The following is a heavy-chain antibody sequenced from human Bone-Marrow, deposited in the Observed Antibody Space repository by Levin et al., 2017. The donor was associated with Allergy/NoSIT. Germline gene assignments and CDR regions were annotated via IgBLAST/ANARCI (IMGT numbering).Heavy chain of an antibody. CDR1: GGSISSYHW. J-gene: IGHJ4*02. CDR3: ARDHGYSSSWKYFEY. CDR2: IYHLGTT. D-gene: IGHD6-13*01. V-gene: IGHV4-4*02. Sequence: PSETLSLTCAVSGGSISSYHWWSWVRQPPGKGLEWLGEIYHLGTTNYNPSLRSRVTMSIDMSKNQFSLKLTSVSAADTAVYYCARDHGYSSSWKYFEYWGQGTPVTVSS.